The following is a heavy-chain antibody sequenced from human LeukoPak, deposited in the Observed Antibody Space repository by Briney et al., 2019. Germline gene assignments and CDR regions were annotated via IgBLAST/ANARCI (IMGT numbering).Heavy chain of an antibody. Sequence: GGSLRLSCAASGFTFSSYAMHSVRQAPGKGLEWVAVISYDGSNKYYADSVKGRFTISRDNSKNTLYLQMNSLRAEDTAVYYCARSSGYYLDFDYWGQGTLVTVSS. CDR1: GFTFSSYA. CDR3: ARSSGYYLDFDY. J-gene: IGHJ4*02. D-gene: IGHD3-22*01. CDR2: ISYDGSNK. V-gene: IGHV3-30-3*01.